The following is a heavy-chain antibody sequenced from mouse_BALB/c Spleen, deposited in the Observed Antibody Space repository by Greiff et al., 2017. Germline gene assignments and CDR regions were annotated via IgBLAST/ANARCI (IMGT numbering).Heavy chain of an antibody. V-gene: IGHV1-18*01. D-gene: IGHD1-1*01. J-gene: IGHJ2*01. Sequence: EVQLQQSGPELVKPGASVKIPCKASGYTFTDYNMDWVKQSHGKSLEWIGDFNPNNGGTIYNQKFKGKATLTVDKSSSTAYMELRSLTSEDTAVYYYARSLLHYYGSSYGYWGQGTTLTVSS. CDR2: FNPNNGGT. CDR1: GYTFTDYN. CDR3: ARSLLHYYGSSYGY.